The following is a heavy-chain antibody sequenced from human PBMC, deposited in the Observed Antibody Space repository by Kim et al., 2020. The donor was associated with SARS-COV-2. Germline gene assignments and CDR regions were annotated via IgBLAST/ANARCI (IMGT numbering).Heavy chain of an antibody. J-gene: IGHJ6*02. V-gene: IGHV4-59*01. D-gene: IGHD2-15*01. CDR1: GGSISSYY. CDR2: IYYSGST. CDR3: ARDLCSGGSCYGGMDV. Sequence: SETLSLTCTVSGGSISSYYWSWIRQPPGKGLEWIGYIYYSGSTNYNPSLKSRVTISVDTSKNQFSLKLSSVTAADTAVYYCARDLCSGGSCYGGMDVWGQWTTVTVSS.